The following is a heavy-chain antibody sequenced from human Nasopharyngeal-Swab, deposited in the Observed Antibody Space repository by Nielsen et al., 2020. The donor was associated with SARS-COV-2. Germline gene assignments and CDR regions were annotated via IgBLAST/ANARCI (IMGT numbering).Heavy chain of an antibody. J-gene: IGHJ4*02. D-gene: IGHD3-3*01. CDR3: ARELPGPTFLCPVDY. V-gene: IGHV3-48*03. Sequence: GESLKISCAASGFTFSSYEMNWVRQAPGKGLEWVSYISSSGSTIYYADSLKGRITISRDNTKNSLYLQMNSLRAEATAVYYCARELPGPTFLCPVDYWGQGTLVTVSS. CDR2: ISSSGSTI. CDR1: GFTFSSYE.